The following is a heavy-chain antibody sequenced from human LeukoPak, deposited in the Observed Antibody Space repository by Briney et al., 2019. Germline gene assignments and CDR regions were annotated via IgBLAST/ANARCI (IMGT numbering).Heavy chain of an antibody. CDR3: ATEIRIAVAGMDV. D-gene: IGHD6-19*01. CDR1: GYPFTGYY. CDR2: VNPRNGGT. V-gene: IGHV1-2*02. J-gene: IGHJ6*02. Sequence: ASVKVSCKASGYPFTGYYVHWVRQAPGHGLEWMGWVNPRNGGTHSAQKFQGRVSMTGDTSITTAYMELSSLTSDDTAVYYCATEIRIAVAGMDVWGQGTTVTVSS.